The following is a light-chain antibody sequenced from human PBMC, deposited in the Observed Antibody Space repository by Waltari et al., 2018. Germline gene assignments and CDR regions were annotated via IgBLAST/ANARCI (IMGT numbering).Light chain of an antibody. CDR2: VAS. Sequence: EIVMTLSPGTLSVSPGEGVTLSCRASQSVDSRVAWYQQRPGQAPRPLIYVASTRATGVPARFSGSGSGTEFTLTISGLRPEDVAIYYCQQYNDWPPLTFGGGSKVEIK. CDR3: QQYNDWPPLT. CDR1: QSVDSR. V-gene: IGKV3-15*01. J-gene: IGKJ4*01.